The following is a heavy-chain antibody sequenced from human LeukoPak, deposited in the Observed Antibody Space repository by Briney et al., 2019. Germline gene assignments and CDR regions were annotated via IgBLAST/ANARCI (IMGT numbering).Heavy chain of an antibody. J-gene: IGHJ4*02. CDR3: ASPNGYYYY. Sequence: PGGSLRLSCAASGLSFNNYWMSWVRQAPGKGPEWVAKIKQDGSEKYYVDSVKGRFTISRDNAKNSLYLQMNSLRAEDTAVYYCASPNGYYYYWGQGTLVTVSS. CDR2: IKQDGSEK. V-gene: IGHV3-7*03. D-gene: IGHD3-22*01. CDR1: GLSFNNYW.